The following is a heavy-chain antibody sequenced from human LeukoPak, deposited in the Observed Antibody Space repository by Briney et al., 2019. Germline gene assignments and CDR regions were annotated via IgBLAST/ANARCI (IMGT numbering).Heavy chain of an antibody. CDR1: GFTFSDYY. CDR2: ISSRGDTI. D-gene: IGHD6-6*01. J-gene: IGHJ4*02. Sequence: GGSLRLSCAASGFTFSDYYMSWIRQAPGKGLEWVSYISSRGDTIYYADSVKGRFIISRDNAKKSLYLQMNSLRAEDTAVYYSAREYLAASYDYWGQGTLVTVSS. CDR3: AREYLAASYDY. V-gene: IGHV3-11*04.